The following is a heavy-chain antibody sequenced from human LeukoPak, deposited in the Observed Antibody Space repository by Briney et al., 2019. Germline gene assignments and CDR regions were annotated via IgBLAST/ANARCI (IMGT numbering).Heavy chain of an antibody. D-gene: IGHD1-1*01. Sequence: GGSLRLSCAASGFTVSSNYMSWVRQAPGKELEWVSLIYSGGSTYYADSVKGRFTISRDNSKNTLYLQMNSLRAEDTAVYYCARALGTQLYYFDYWGQGTLVTVSS. J-gene: IGHJ4*02. CDR3: ARALGTQLYYFDY. CDR2: IYSGGST. CDR1: GFTVSSNY. V-gene: IGHV3-53*01.